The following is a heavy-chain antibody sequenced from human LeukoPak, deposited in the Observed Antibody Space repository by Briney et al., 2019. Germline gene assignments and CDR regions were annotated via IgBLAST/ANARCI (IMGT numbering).Heavy chain of an antibody. D-gene: IGHD2-8*01. CDR2: IKQDGSEK. V-gene: IGHV3-7*01. CDR1: GFTFSSHW. Sequence: GGSLRLSCAASGFTFSSHWMSWVRQAPGKGLEWVANIKQDGSEKYYVDSVKGRFTISRDNAKNSLYLQMNSLRAEDTAVYYCGRSRLRPIELWGQGTLVPVPS. J-gene: IGHJ4*02. CDR3: GRSRLRPIEL.